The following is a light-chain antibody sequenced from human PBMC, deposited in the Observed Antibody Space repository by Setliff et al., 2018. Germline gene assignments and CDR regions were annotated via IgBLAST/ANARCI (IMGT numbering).Light chain of an antibody. J-gene: IGLJ1*01. CDR2: DVT. CDR3: SSYTSSSTYV. V-gene: IGLV2-14*01. Sequence: QSVLTQPAAVSRSPGQSITISCTGTRSDVGGYDYVSWYQQHPGKAPKLIIYDVTKRPSGVSSRFSGSKSGNTASLTISGLQAEDEADYFCSSYTSSSTYVFGTGTKVTVL. CDR1: RSDVGGYDY.